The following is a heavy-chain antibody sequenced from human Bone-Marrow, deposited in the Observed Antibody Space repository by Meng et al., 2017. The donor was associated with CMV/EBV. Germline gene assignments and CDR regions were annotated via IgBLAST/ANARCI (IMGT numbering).Heavy chain of an antibody. CDR1: GFTLSPYT. D-gene: IGHD5-12*01. J-gene: IGHJ4*02. CDR3: AREPLDATSVDY. CDR2: ISSSSTYI. Sequence: GESLKISCAVSGFTLSPYTMNWVRQAPGKGLEWVSSISSSSTYIYYADSVKGRFTISRDNAKNSLYLQMNSLRAEDTAVYYCAREPLDATSVDYWGQGTLVTVSS. V-gene: IGHV3-21*01.